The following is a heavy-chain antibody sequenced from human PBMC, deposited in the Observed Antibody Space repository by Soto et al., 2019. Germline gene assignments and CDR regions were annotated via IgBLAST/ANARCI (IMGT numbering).Heavy chain of an antibody. V-gene: IGHV1-46*01. D-gene: IGHD1-26*01. CDR2: INPSGGAT. Sequence: QVQLVQSGAEVKKPGASVKISCKASGYTFTDYYVYWVRKAPGQGLEWMGIINPSGGATTYAQRFPGRFTMTRYTSTSTSYMELSSLRSEDTALYYCARENYRIWDSDLWGQGTLVTVSS. CDR3: ARENYRIWDSDL. J-gene: IGHJ3*01. CDR1: GYTFTDYY.